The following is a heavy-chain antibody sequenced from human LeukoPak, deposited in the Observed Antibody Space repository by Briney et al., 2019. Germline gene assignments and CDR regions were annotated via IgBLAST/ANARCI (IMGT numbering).Heavy chain of an antibody. Sequence: ASVKVSCKTSGYSFTDYYMHWVRQAPGQGLEWMGWINPNSGGTSFARKFQGRVTMTRDTSITTVYMEVRWLTSDDTAVYYCARADRLHGGPYLIGPWGQGTLVTVTS. CDR2: INPNSGGT. CDR3: ARADRLHGGPYLIGP. J-gene: IGHJ5*02. D-gene: IGHD2-21*01. CDR1: GYSFTDYY. V-gene: IGHV1-2*02.